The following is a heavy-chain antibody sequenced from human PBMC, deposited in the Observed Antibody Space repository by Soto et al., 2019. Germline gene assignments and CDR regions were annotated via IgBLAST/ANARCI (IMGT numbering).Heavy chain of an antibody. Sequence: GGSLIISCAASGCTFRGYVGHWVRQAPGKGLQWVAGISYDGSNRYCADSVNGLFTISIDNSKNTLYLQMNSLRAEDTAVYYCAKDKEIVVVITKGGMDVWGQGTTVTVSS. D-gene: IGHD3-22*01. CDR3: AKDKEIVVVITKGGMDV. J-gene: IGHJ6*02. CDR1: GCTFRGYV. V-gene: IGHV3-30*18. CDR2: ISYDGSNR.